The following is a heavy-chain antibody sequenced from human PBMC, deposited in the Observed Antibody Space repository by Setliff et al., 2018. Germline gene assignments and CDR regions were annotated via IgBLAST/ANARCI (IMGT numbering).Heavy chain of an antibody. V-gene: IGHV3-7*03. J-gene: IGHJ6*03. CDR3: ATNPRKGRSGGYYYDDPYYYYMDV. Sequence: PGGSLRLSCAASGFTFSNYWMTWVRQAPGKGLEWVANIKEDGSEKYSVNSVKGRFTFSRDNAKSVLYLQMSSLGVEDTAVYYCATNPRKGRSGGYYYDDPYYYYMDVWGKGTTVTVSS. CDR1: GFTFSNYW. CDR2: IKEDGSEK. D-gene: IGHD3-22*01.